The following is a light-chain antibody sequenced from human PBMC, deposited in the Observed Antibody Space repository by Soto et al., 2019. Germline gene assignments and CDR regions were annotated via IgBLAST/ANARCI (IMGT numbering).Light chain of an antibody. V-gene: IGLV2-14*02. CDR1: SGDVGSYSP. Sequence: QSITISCTGTSGDVGSYSPVSWYPQLPGKAPKLMIYEVTKRPSGVSNRFSGSKSGNTASLTISGLQAEDEADYYCQSYDSSLSGSYVFGTGTKVTVL. J-gene: IGLJ1*01. CDR3: QSYDSSLSGSYV. CDR2: EVT.